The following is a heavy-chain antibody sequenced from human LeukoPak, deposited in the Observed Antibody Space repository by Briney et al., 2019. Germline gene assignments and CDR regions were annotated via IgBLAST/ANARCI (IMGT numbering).Heavy chain of an antibody. V-gene: IGHV3-9*01. CDR2: ISWNSGSI. CDR1: GFIFDDYV. Sequence: PGGSLRLSCAASGFIFDDYVMHWVRQAPGKGLEWVSGISWNSGSIDYADSVKGRFTISRDNAKNSLYLQMNSLRAEDTALYYCAKGSAVKGSHYFDYWGQGTLVTVSS. J-gene: IGHJ4*02. D-gene: IGHD4-17*01. CDR3: AKGSAVKGSHYFDY.